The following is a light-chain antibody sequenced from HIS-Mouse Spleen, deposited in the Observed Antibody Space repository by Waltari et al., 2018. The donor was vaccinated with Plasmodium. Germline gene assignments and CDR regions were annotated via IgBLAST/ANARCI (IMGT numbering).Light chain of an antibody. J-gene: IGLJ3*02. V-gene: IGLV3-10*01. Sequence: SYELTQPPSVSVSTGQTARITCSGDALPTKYAYWYQQKSGPGPVLVIYEDSKRPSGIPERFSCSSSGTMATLTISGAQVEDEADYYCYSTDSSGNHWVFGGGTKLTVL. CDR2: EDS. CDR3: YSTDSSGNHWV. CDR1: ALPTKY.